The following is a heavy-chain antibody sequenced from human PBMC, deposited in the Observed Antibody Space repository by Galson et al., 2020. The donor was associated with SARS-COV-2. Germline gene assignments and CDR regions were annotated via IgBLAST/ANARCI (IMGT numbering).Heavy chain of an antibody. CDR3: AKEIKREFGGDPSDGSSGYWCYYYGRGD. CDR2: ISWNSGSI. J-gene: IGHJ6*02. V-gene: IGHV3-9*01. D-gene: IGHD3-22*01. CDR1: GFTFDDYA. Sequence: SLKISCEAPGFTFDDYAMHWVRQAPGKGLEWVSGISWNSGSIGHADPVKGRFTISRDKAKNSLYPQMKSLRAEDTALDYCAKEIKREFGGDPSDGSSGYWCYYYGRGDWGQGTTVTVSS.